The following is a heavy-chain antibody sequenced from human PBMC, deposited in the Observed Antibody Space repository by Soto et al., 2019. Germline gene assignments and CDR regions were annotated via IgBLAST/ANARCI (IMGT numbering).Heavy chain of an antibody. CDR3: TTESWSRNTSPRFDL. D-gene: IGHD4-4*01. CDR1: GFTFSNAW. V-gene: IGHV3-15*01. J-gene: IGHJ5*02. Sequence: GGSLRLSCAGSGFTFSNAWMSWVRQAPGKGLEWVGRIKSTADGGTTDYAAPVKGRVTISRDDSKNTLYLLMDSLKTEDTAVYYCTTESWSRNTSPRFDLWGQGTLVTVSS. CDR2: IKSTADGGTT.